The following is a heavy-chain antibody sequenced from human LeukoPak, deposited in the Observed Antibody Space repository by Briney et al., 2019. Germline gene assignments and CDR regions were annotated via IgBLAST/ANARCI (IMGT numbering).Heavy chain of an antibody. V-gene: IGHV4-34*01. Sequence: SETLSLTCAVYGGSFSGYYWSWICQPPGKGLEWIGEINHSGSTNYNPSLKSRVTISVDTSKNQFSLKLSSVTAADTAVYYCARPMTTVTTWEKNAFDIWGQGTMVTVSS. CDR2: INHSGST. CDR1: GGSFSGYY. CDR3: ARPMTTVTTWEKNAFDI. D-gene: IGHD4-17*01. J-gene: IGHJ3*02.